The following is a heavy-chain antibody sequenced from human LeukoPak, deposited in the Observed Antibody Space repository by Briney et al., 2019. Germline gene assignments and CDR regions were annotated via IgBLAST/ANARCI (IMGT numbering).Heavy chain of an antibody. CDR1: GGSISSYY. Sequence: SETLSLTCTVSGGSISSYYWSWIRQPAGKGLEWIGRIYTSGSTNYNPSLKSRVTMSVDTSKNQFSLKLSSVTAADTAVYYCARDHSIAAALVNWFDPWGQGTLVTVSS. V-gene: IGHV4-4*07. J-gene: IGHJ5*02. CDR3: ARDHSIAAALVNWFDP. CDR2: IYTSGST. D-gene: IGHD6-13*01.